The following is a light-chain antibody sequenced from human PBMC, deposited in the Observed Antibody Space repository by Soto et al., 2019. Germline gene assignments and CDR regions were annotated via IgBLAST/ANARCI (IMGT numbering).Light chain of an antibody. CDR1: SSSIGSNS. Sequence: QSVLTQPPSASGTAGQRVSMSCSVSSSSIGSNSVNWYQQLPRTAPKVLIYTNNQRPSGVPDRFSGSKSGTSASLAISGLQSEDEADYYCAAWDGSLNVYVFGTGTKVPVL. V-gene: IGLV1-44*01. CDR3: AAWDGSLNVYV. CDR2: TNN. J-gene: IGLJ1*01.